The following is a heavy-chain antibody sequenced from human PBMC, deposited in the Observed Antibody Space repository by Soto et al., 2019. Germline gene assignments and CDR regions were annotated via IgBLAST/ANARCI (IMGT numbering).Heavy chain of an antibody. V-gene: IGHV4-59*01. Sequence: SETHSLTSTVSGGNIGSYYWSWIRQPPGKGLEWIGYIYYSGSTNYNPSLKSRVTISVDTSKNQFSLKLSSVTAADTAVYYCARESPIPGDNWFDPWGQGTLVTVSS. J-gene: IGHJ5*02. CDR1: GGNIGSYY. CDR2: IYYSGST. CDR3: ARESPIPGDNWFDP.